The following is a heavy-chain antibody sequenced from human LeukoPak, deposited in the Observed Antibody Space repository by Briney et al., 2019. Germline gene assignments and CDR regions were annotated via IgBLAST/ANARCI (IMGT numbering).Heavy chain of an antibody. J-gene: IGHJ4*02. Sequence: SETLSLTCTVSGDSISRSTYYWAWIRQPPGKGLEWIGSVYYGRSPYFKPSLESRATISVDASKNHSSLKMSSVTAADTAVYYCARSSGTGTFSYWGQGTLVTVSS. CDR1: GDSISRSTYY. V-gene: IGHV4-39*02. D-gene: IGHD6-25*01. CDR2: VYYGRSP. CDR3: ARSSGTGTFSY.